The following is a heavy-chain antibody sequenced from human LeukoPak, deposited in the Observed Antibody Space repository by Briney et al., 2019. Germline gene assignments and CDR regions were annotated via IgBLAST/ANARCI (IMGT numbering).Heavy chain of an antibody. D-gene: IGHD2-21*01. CDR1: GYIFTKYV. V-gene: IGHV1-3*01. J-gene: IGHJ4*02. Sequence: GASVKVSCKASGYIFTKYVVHWVRQAPGQRPEWMGWIKAGNGDTKYSQNFQGRLTITRDTSASTVYMELSSLTSEDTALYYCARDDCGDTCYPRGYWGQGTLVTVSS. CDR2: IKAGNGDT. CDR3: ARDDCGDTCYPRGY.